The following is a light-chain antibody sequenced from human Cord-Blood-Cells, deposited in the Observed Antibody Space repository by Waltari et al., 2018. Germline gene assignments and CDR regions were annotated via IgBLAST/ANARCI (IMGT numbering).Light chain of an antibody. V-gene: IGKV3-20*01. Sequence: EIVLTQSPGTLSLSPGERATLSCRASQRVSSSYLAWYQQKPGQAPRLLLYGASSRATGIPDRFSGSGSGTDFTLTISRLEAEECEVYYFQQYGSSPYTVGQGTKLEIK. CDR3: QQYGSSPYT. CDR2: GAS. CDR1: QRVSSSY. J-gene: IGKJ2*01.